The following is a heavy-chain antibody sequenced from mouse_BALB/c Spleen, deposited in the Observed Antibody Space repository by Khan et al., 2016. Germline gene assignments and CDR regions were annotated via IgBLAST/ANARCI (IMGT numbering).Heavy chain of an antibody. V-gene: IGHV9-3-1*01. CDR1: GYTFTNYG. J-gene: IGHJ4*01. CDR3: AREGLRRTGYAMDY. D-gene: IGHD2-4*01. Sequence: QIQLVQSGPELKKPGETVKISCKASGYTFTNYGMNWVKQAPGKGLKWMGWINTYTGEPTYADDFKGRFAFSLETSASTAYLQINNLKNEDTATXVCAREGLRRTGYAMDYWGQGTSVTVSS. CDR2: INTYTGEP.